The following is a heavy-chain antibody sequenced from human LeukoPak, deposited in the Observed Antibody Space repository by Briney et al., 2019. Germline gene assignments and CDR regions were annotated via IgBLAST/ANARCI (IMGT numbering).Heavy chain of an antibody. CDR3: ARGIIAGGRFDY. CDR2: ISYSGST. CDR1: GDSISSYY. Sequence: PSETLSLTCTVSGDSISSYYWSWIRQPPGKGLEWIGYISYSGSTNYNPSLKSRVTISLDTPKNQFSLKLSSVTAADTAMYYCARGIIAGGRFDYWGQGTLVTVSS. V-gene: IGHV4-59*01. D-gene: IGHD6-25*01. J-gene: IGHJ4*02.